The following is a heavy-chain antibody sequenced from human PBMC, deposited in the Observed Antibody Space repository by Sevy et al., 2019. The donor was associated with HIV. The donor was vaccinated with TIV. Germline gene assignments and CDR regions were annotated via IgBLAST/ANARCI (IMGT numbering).Heavy chain of an antibody. CDR1: GFTISTNY. D-gene: IGHD4-17*01. CDR2: IYSGGST. Sequence: GGSLRLSCAASGFTISTNYMSWVRQAPGKGLEWVSVIYSGGSTYYADSVKGRFTISRDNSKNTLYLQMNSLRAEETAVYYCARVPSRIRRYYYMDVWGKGTTVTVSS. J-gene: IGHJ6*03. V-gene: IGHV3-53*01. CDR3: ARVPSRIRRYYYMDV.